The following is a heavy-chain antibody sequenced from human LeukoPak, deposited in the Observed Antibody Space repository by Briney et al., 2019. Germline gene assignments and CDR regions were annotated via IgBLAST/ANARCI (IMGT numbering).Heavy chain of an antibody. J-gene: IGHJ3*02. CDR2: ISGSGGST. Sequence: PGGSLRLSCAASGFTFSSYAMSWVRQAPGKGLEWVSAISGSGGSTYYADSVKGRFTISRDNSKNTLYLQMNSLRAEDTAVYYCAKVHDSSGYYYMGDAFDIWGQGTMVTVSS. V-gene: IGHV3-23*01. D-gene: IGHD3-22*01. CDR3: AKVHDSSGYYYMGDAFDI. CDR1: GFTFSSYA.